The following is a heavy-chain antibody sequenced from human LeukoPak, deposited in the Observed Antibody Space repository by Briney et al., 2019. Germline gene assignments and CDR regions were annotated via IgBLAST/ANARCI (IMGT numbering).Heavy chain of an antibody. CDR3: ARSPTKRVPEDY. J-gene: IGHJ4*02. Sequence: SETLSLTCAVYGGSFSGYYWSWIRQPPGKGLEWIGEINHSGSTNYNPSLKSRVTISMDKSKNQISLRLTSVTAADTAVYYCARSPTKRVPEDYWGQGTLVTVSS. V-gene: IGHV4-34*01. CDR2: INHSGST. D-gene: IGHD2-2*01. CDR1: GGSFSGYY.